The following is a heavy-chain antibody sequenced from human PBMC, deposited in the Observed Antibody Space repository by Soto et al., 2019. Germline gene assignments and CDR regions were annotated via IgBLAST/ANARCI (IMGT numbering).Heavy chain of an antibody. Sequence: QIQLVQSGAEVKEPGASVKVSCKASGYIFSSHGVSWVRQAPGQGLEWMGWINVNKGDTNYAQKFQGRVTLTRDKSTDTAYMELRSLRFEDTAVYYCMRDAVKWKDRIDEYFYGMDVWGQGTTVTVSS. CDR3: MRDAVKWKDRIDEYFYGMDV. V-gene: IGHV1-18*01. J-gene: IGHJ6*02. CDR1: GYIFSSHG. D-gene: IGHD1-1*01. CDR2: INVNKGDT.